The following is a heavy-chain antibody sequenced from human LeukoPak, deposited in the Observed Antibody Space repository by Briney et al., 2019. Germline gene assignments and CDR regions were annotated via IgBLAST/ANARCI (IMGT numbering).Heavy chain of an antibody. D-gene: IGHD6-6*01. Sequence: GGSLRLSCAVSEFAFSSYYMGWVRQAPGEGLVWVSRIGTDGSDTHYADAVKGRFTISRDNAKNTLYLQMPSLRVEDTAVYYCVRLGGSSSVDYWGQGTLVTISS. V-gene: IGHV3-74*01. CDR2: IGTDGSDT. J-gene: IGHJ4*02. CDR3: VRLGGSSSVDY. CDR1: EFAFSSYY.